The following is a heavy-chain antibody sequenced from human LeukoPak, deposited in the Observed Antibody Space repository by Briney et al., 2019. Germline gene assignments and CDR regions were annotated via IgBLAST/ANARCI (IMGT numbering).Heavy chain of an antibody. CDR3: QKTAYEILTGCDY. CDR2: ISGSGGST. D-gene: IGHD3-9*01. CDR1: GFTFSSYA. V-gene: IGHV3-23*01. J-gene: IGHJ4*02. Sequence: HPGRSLRLSCAASGFTFSSYAMSWVRQAPGKGLEWVSAISGSGGSTYYADSVKGRFTISRDNSKNTLYLQMNSLRAEDTVVFFKQKTAYEILTGCDYWGQGTLVTVSS.